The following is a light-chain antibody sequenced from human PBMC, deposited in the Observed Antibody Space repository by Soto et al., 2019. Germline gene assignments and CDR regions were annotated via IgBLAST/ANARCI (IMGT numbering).Light chain of an antibody. CDR1: QGVSNW. Sequence: DIQMTQSPSSVSASVGDRVTITCRASQGVSNWLAWYQQKPGKAPKLLIYAASTLRSGVPSRFRGSGSGTDFTFTISSLQPEDFATYYCQQANSFPYTFGQGPKLEIK. CDR2: AAS. V-gene: IGKV1-12*01. CDR3: QQANSFPYT. J-gene: IGKJ2*01.